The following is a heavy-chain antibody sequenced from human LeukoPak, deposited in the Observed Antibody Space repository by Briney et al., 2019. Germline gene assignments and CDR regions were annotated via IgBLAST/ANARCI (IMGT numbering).Heavy chain of an antibody. CDR2: INPNSGGT. J-gene: IGHJ4*02. CDR3: ARFDMITFGGVIALPLDY. D-gene: IGHD3-16*02. Sequence: GASVRVSCTASGYTFTGYYMHWVRQAPGQGLEWLGWINPNSGGTNYAQKFQGRVTMTRDTSISTAYMELSRLRSDDTAVYYCARFDMITFGGVIALPLDYWGQGTLVTVSS. CDR1: GYTFTGYY. V-gene: IGHV1-2*02.